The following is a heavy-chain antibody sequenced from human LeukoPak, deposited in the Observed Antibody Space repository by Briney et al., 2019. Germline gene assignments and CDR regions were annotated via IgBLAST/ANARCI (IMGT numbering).Heavy chain of an antibody. CDR3: ARRSVAGSLDY. CDR2: TKEDGGEK. D-gene: IGHD6-19*01. J-gene: IGHJ4*02. V-gene: IGHV3-7*01. Sequence: PGGSLRLSCAASGFTFSTYWMSWVRQAPGKGLEWVANTKEDGGEKYYADSVKGRFTISRDNAENSLYLQMNSLRAEDTAVYYCARRSVAGSLDYWGQGTLVTVSS. CDR1: GFTFSTYW.